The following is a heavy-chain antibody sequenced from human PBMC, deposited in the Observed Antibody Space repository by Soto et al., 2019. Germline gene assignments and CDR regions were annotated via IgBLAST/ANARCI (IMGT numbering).Heavy chain of an antibody. Sequence: QVQLRESGPELLKPSETLSLTCTVSGDSVSSDNYFWTWIRQPPGKGLEWIAYISYTGDTNYNPSLKSRVTISVEPSTNQFSLKLTSVTAADTAVYFCARIVVGVTAAYWGQGTLVTFAS. D-gene: IGHD1-26*01. CDR1: GDSVSSDNYF. CDR2: ISYTGDT. J-gene: IGHJ4*02. V-gene: IGHV4-61*01. CDR3: ARIVVGVTAAY.